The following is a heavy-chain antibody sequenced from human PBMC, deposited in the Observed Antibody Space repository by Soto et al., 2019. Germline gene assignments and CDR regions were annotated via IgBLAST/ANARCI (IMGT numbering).Heavy chain of an antibody. J-gene: IGHJ4*02. CDR2: INPSGGST. V-gene: IGHV1-46*01. CDR1: GYTFTSYY. Sequence: QVQLVQSGAEVKKPGASVKVSCKASGYTFTSYYMHWVRQAPGQGLEWMGIINPSGGSTSYAQKFQGRLTMTRDTSTSTVYMELSSLRSEDTAVYYCARDVAAGYIRYYFDYWGQGTLVTVSS. D-gene: IGHD6-13*01. CDR3: ARDVAAGYIRYYFDY.